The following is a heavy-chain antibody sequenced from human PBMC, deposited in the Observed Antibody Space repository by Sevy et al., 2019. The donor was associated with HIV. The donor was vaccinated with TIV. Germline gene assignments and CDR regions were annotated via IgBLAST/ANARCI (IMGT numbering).Heavy chain of an antibody. CDR3: ARLDYYDSSGYSARFDP. CDR2: TYYRSKWYN. J-gene: IGHJ5*02. CDR1: GDSVSSNSAA. V-gene: IGHV6-1*01. Sequence: SQTLSLTCAISGDSVSSNSAAWNWIRQSPSRGLEWLGRTYYRSKWYNDYAVSVKSRITINPDTSKNQCSLQLNSVTPEDKAVYYCARLDYYDSSGYSARFDPWGQGTLVTVSS. D-gene: IGHD3-22*01.